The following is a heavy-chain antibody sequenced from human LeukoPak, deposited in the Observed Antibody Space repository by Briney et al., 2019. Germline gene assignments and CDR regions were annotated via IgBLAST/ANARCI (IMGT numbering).Heavy chain of an antibody. Sequence: GGSLRLSCAPSGFTFSSYGMHWVRQAPGKGLVWVAFIRYDGSNKYYADSVKGRFTISRDNSKNTLYLQMNSLRAEDTAVYYCAKDPSSGWSSFDPWGQGTLVTVSS. J-gene: IGHJ5*02. CDR2: IRYDGSNK. CDR3: AKDPSSGWSSFDP. CDR1: GFTFSSYG. V-gene: IGHV3-30*02. D-gene: IGHD6-19*01.